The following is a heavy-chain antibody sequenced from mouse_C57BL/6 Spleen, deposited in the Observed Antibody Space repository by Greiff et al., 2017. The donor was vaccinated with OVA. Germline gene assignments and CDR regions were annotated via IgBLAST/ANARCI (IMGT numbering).Heavy chain of an antibody. CDR1: GYAFSSSW. CDR2: IYPGDGDP. D-gene: IGHD1-1*01. Sequence: VQLQQSGPELVKPGASVKISCKASGYAFSSSWMNWVKQRPGKGLEWIGRIYPGDGDPTYNGKFQGKATLTADNSSSTAYMQLSSLKSEDSAVYFCAYYYGSSGAYDYAMDYWGQGTSVTVSS. V-gene: IGHV1-82*01. CDR3: AYYYGSSGAYDYAMDY. J-gene: IGHJ4*01.